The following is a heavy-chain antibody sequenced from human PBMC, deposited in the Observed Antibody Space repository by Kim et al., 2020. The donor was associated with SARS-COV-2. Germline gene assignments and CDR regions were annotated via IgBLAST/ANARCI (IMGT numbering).Heavy chain of an antibody. CDR1: GYTFTSYG. CDR3: ARDARRGNYYDSSGYYNY. D-gene: IGHD3-22*01. CDR2: ISAYNGNT. Sequence: ASVKVSCKASGYTFTSYGISWVRQAPGQGLEWMGWISAYNGNTNYAQKLQGRVTMTTDTSTSTAYMELRSLRSDDTAVYYCARDARRGNYYDSSGYYNYWGQGTLVTVSS. J-gene: IGHJ4*02. V-gene: IGHV1-18*01.